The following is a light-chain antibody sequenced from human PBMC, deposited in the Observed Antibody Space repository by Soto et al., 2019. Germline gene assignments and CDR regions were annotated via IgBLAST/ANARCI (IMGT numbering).Light chain of an antibody. CDR1: QSISSW. CDR2: GAS. J-gene: IGKJ1*01. Sequence: IPLTRSPSPLSASVGDRVTIHCRASQSISSWLAWYQQKPGKAPKLLIYGASSLESGVPSRFSGRGSGTEFTLTISSLQPDDFATYYCQQYNSYWTFGQGTKVDIK. CDR3: QQYNSYWT. V-gene: IGKV1-5*01.